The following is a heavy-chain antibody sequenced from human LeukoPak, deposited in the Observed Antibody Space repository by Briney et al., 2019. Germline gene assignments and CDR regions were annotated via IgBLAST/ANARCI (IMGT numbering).Heavy chain of an antibody. Sequence: PGGSLRLSCAASGFTFSSFTMHWVRQAPGKGLEWVAVISYGGSNKYYADSVKGRFTISRDNSKNTLYLQMNSLRAEDTAVYYCAKAEYYDFWSGRDYYGMDVWGQGTTVTVSS. J-gene: IGHJ6*02. CDR1: GFTFSSFT. CDR2: ISYGGSNK. D-gene: IGHD3-3*01. CDR3: AKAEYYDFWSGRDYYGMDV. V-gene: IGHV3-30*18.